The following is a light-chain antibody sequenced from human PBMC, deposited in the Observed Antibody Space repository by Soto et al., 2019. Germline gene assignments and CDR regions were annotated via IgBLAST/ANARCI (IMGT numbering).Light chain of an antibody. CDR1: QNVSSSY. CDR2: DVS. CDR3: QQYCSAPLYT. V-gene: IGKV3D-20*01. Sequence: EIVLTQSPATLSLSPGERATLSCVATQNVSSSYLAWYQQKPGLAPRLLIYDVSNRATGIPDRFSGSGSVTHFALTISRLEPEEFAVDYGQQYCSAPLYTFGQGTKLEIK. J-gene: IGKJ2*01.